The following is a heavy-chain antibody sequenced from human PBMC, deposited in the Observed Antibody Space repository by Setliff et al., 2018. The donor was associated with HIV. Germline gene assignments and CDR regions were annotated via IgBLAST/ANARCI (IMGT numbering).Heavy chain of an antibody. D-gene: IGHD3-10*01. J-gene: IGHJ6*04. CDR1: GHTFSNSD. CDR2: MNPNSGVT. V-gene: IGHV1-8*02. Sequence: ASVKVSCKPSGHTFSNSDIHWVRRATGQELEWMGWMNPNSGVTGYALKFHDRVTMTRDTSISTAYLELRTLTSEDTAVYYCASGKGVGGVVITDGLDVWGKGTTVTVSS. CDR3: ASGKGVGGVVITDGLDV.